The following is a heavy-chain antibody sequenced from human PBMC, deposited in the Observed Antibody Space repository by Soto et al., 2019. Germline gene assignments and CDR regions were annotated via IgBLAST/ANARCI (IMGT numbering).Heavy chain of an antibody. J-gene: IGHJ6*02. CDR3: ACALGSSSHYYYGMDV. CDR2: MNPNSGNT. V-gene: IGHV1-8*01. D-gene: IGHD6-6*01. Sequence: ASVKVSCKASGYTFTSYDINWVRQATGQGLEWMGWMNPNSGNTGYAQKFQGRVTMTRNTSISTAYMELSSLRSEDTAVYYCACALGSSSHYYYGMDVWGQGTLVTVSS. CDR1: GYTFTSYD.